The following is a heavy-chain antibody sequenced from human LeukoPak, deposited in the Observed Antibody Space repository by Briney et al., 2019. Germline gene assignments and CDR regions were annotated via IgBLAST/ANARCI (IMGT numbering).Heavy chain of an antibody. V-gene: IGHV1-69*04. CDR2: IIPILGIA. J-gene: IGHJ4*02. CDR1: GGTFSSYA. D-gene: IGHD5-18*01. Sequence: SVKVSCKASGGTFSSYAISWVRQAPGQGLEWMGRIIPILGIANYAQKFQGRVTITADKSTSTAYMELSSLRSEDTAVYYCARVDTAMDYGGIDYWGQGTLVTVSS. CDR3: ARVDTAMDYGGIDY.